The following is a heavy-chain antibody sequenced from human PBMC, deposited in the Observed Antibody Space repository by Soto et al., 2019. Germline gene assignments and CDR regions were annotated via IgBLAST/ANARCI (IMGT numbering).Heavy chain of an antibody. V-gene: IGHV3-48*01. D-gene: IGHD1-26*01. CDR1: GFIFNSYS. CDR2: INSGSTSV. Sequence: EVLLVESGGGLVQPGGSLRLSCVASGFIFNSYSMNWVRQAPGKGLEWISYINSGSTSVFYADSVKGRFTISRDNAKNSLYLQMNSLRAEDTAVYYCASSASPDAYWGQGTLVTVSS. CDR3: ASSASPDAY. J-gene: IGHJ4*02.